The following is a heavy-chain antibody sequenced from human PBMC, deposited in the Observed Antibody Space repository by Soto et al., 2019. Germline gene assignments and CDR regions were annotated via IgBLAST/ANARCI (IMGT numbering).Heavy chain of an antibody. CDR2: ISGSGGST. D-gene: IGHD2-15*01. CDR3: AKVRPPGCRGGSCYFSAFDI. CDR1: GFTFSSYA. V-gene: IGHV3-23*01. Sequence: EVQLLESGGGLVQPGGSLRLSCAASGFTFSSYAMSWVRQAPGKGLEWVSAISGSGGSTYYADSVKGRFTISRDNSKNPLYRQMNSLRAEDTAVYYCAKVRPPGCRGGSCYFSAFDIWGQGTMVTVSS. J-gene: IGHJ3*02.